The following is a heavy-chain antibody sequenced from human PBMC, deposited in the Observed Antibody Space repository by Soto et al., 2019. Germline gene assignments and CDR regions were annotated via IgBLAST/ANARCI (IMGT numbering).Heavy chain of an antibody. J-gene: IGHJ6*02. CDR1: GGSFSSYY. CDR2: IYYSGST. Sequence: KPSETLSLTCAVYGGSFSSYYWSWIRQPPGKGLEWIGYIYYSGSTNYNPSLKSRVTISVDTSKNQFSLKLSSVTAADTAVYYCARGGGSSWNYYYYYYGMDVWGQGTTVTVSS. V-gene: IGHV4-59*01. D-gene: IGHD6-13*01. CDR3: ARGGGSSWNYYYYYYGMDV.